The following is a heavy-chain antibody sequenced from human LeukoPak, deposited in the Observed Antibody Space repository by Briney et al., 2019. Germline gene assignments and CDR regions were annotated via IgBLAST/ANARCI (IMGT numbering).Heavy chain of an antibody. CDR2: INPRGTST. V-gene: IGHV1-46*01. CDR3: ARDNSIHERGWWFDP. CDR1: GYSFTSHY. D-gene: IGHD4-23*01. J-gene: IGHJ5*02. Sequence: GASVKASCKASGYSFTSHYMHWVRQAPGHGLEWMGLINPRGTSTIYAEKFQGRIIMTRDMSTTTDYMELSSLKSDDTAVYYCARDNSIHERGWWFDPWGQGTLVTVSS.